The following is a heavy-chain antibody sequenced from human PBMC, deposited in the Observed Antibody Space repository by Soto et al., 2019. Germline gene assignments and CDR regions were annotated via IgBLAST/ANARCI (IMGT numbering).Heavy chain of an antibody. Sequence: EVQLLESGGGLVQPGGYLRLSCAASGFTFNNYAISWVRQAPGKGLEWVSTISSSGGSTYYADSVKGRFTISRDNSKNTLYMKMNSLRAEDTAVYSCANERWAGYGTDVWGQGTMVTVSS. J-gene: IGHJ6*02. CDR3: ANERWAGYGTDV. V-gene: IGHV3-23*01. CDR1: GFTFNNYA. CDR2: ISSSGGST. D-gene: IGHD3-10*01.